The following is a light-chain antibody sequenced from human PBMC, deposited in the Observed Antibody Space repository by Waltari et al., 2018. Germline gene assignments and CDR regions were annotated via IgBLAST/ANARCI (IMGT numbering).Light chain of an antibody. CDR3: QEHGTLPAT. Sequence: EIVLTQSPGTASLSPGERVTLSCRASQPVGSSSLAWYQQKPGQAPRVVSDSASRRATGIPDRFSGSGSGTDFSLTISRLEPEDFAVYYCQEHGTLPATFGQGTKVEIK. V-gene: IGKV3-20*01. CDR1: QPVGSSS. J-gene: IGKJ1*01. CDR2: SAS.